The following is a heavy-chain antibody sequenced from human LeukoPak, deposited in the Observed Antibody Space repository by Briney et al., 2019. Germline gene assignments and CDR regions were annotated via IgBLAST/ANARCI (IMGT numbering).Heavy chain of an antibody. J-gene: IGHJ4*02. Sequence: ASVKVSCKASGYTFTGYYMHWVRQAPGQGLEWMGGIIPIFGTANYAQKFQGRVTITTDESTSTAYMELSSLRSEDTAVYYCARGFYYGGNSEFHFDYWGQGTLVTVSS. V-gene: IGHV1-69*05. D-gene: IGHD4-23*01. CDR3: ARGFYYGGNSEFHFDY. CDR1: GYTFTGYY. CDR2: IIPIFGTA.